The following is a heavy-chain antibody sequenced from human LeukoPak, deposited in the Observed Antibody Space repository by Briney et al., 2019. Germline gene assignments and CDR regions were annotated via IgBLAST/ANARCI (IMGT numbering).Heavy chain of an antibody. CDR3: ARADRNWKADY. CDR2: IYYSGST. CDR1: GGSISSRTYY. J-gene: IGHJ4*02. V-gene: IGHV4-61*01. Sequence: SETLSLTCTVSGGSISSRTYYWSWIRQPPGKGLEWIGYIYYSGSTNYNPSLKSRATISVDTSKNQFSLKLSSVTAADTAVYYCARADRNWKADYWGQGTLVTVSS. D-gene: IGHD1-20*01.